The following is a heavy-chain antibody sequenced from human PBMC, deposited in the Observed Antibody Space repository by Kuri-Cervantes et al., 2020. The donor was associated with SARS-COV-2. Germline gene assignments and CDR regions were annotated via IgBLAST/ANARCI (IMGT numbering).Heavy chain of an antibody. CDR3: AREDRYGGNLNWFDP. Sequence: GESLKISCAASGFTFSSYWMSWVRQAPGKGLEWVANIKQDGSEKYYVDSVKGRFTISRDNAKKSLYVQMNSMRAEDTAVYYCAREDRYGGNLNWFDPWGQGTLVTVSS. D-gene: IGHD1-26*01. J-gene: IGHJ5*02. CDR1: GFTFSSYW. V-gene: IGHV3-7*03. CDR2: IKQDGSEK.